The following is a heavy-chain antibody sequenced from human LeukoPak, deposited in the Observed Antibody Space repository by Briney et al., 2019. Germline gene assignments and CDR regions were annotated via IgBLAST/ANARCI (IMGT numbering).Heavy chain of an antibody. J-gene: IGHJ5*02. Sequence: SGPALVKPTQTLTLTCTFSGFSLSTSGMRVSWIRQPPGKALEWLARIDWDDDKFYSTSLETRLTISKDASKNQVVLTMTNMDPVDTATYYCARIRDGDWFDPWGQGTLVTVSS. CDR1: GFSLSTSGMR. CDR3: ARIRDGDWFDP. CDR2: IDWDDDK. V-gene: IGHV2-70*04.